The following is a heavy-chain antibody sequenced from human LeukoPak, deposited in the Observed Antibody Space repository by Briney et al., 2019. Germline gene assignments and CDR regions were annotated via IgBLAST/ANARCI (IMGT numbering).Heavy chain of an antibody. CDR2: IYHSGST. CDR1: GGSISSGGYS. D-gene: IGHD6-13*01. J-gene: IGHJ4*02. CDR3: ARAGQQLVNPFDY. V-gene: IGHV4-30-2*01. Sequence: PSETLSLTCAVSGGSISSGGYSWSWIRQPPGKGLEWIGYIYHSGSTYYNPSLKSRVTISVDRSKNPFSLKLSSVTAADTAVYYCARAGQQLVNPFDYWGQGTLVTVSS.